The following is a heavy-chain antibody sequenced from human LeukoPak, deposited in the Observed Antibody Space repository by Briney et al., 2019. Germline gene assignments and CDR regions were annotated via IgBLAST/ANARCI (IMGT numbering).Heavy chain of an antibody. Sequence: SETLSLTCAVYGGSFSGYYWSWIRQPPGKGLEWIGEINHSGSTYYNPSLKSRVTISVDTSKNQFSLKLSSVTAADTAVYYCARDYQGGYGDKTVDYWGQGTLVTVSS. CDR2: INHSGST. V-gene: IGHV4-34*01. D-gene: IGHD5-18*01. CDR1: GGSFSGYY. CDR3: ARDYQGGYGDKTVDY. J-gene: IGHJ4*02.